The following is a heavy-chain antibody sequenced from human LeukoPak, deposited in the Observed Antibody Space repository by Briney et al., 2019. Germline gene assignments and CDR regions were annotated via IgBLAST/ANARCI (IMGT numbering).Heavy chain of an antibody. Sequence: KAGGSLRLSCAASGFTFSSYSMNWVRQAPGKGLEWVSTISNSGAYTYYADSVKGRFTISRDTSKNTLYLQMNSLRAGDTAVYYCVKDQLYYSESSSYIWGQGTMVTVSS. CDR3: VKDQLYYSESSSYI. J-gene: IGHJ3*01. CDR1: GFTFSSYS. D-gene: IGHD3-22*01. CDR2: ISNSGAYT. V-gene: IGHV3-23*01.